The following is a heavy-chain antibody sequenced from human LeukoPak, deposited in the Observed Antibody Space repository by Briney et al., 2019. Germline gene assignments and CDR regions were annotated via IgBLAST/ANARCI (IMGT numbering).Heavy chain of an antibody. Sequence: PGGSLRLSCEASGFTFSSYWMSWVRQAPGKGLEWVANVKTDGSEKYYVDSVKGRFTISRDNTKNSLYLQVNSLRAEDTAVFYCARDQYDTWSRRGNFDSWGQGTLVIVSS. J-gene: IGHJ4*02. V-gene: IGHV3-7*03. CDR3: ARDQYDTWSRRGNFDS. CDR2: VKTDGSEK. D-gene: IGHD3/OR15-3a*01. CDR1: GFTFSSYW.